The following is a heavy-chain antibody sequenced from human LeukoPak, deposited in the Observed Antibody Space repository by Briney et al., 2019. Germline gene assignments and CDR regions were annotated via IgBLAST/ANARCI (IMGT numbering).Heavy chain of an antibody. CDR2: ISSCSSYI. CDR3: ARDRAPDSSGWTY. Sequence: GGSLRLSCAASGFTFSSYSMNWVRQAPGKGLAWVSSISSCSSYIYYADSVKGRFTISRDNAKNSLYLQMNSLRAEDTAVYYCARDRAPDSSGWTYWGQGTLVTVSS. CDR1: GFTFSSYS. V-gene: IGHV3-21*01. D-gene: IGHD6-19*01. J-gene: IGHJ4*02.